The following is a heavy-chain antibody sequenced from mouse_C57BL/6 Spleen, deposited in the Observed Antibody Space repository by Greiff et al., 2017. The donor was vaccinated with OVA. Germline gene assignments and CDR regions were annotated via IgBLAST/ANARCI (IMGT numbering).Heavy chain of an antibody. J-gene: IGHJ1*03. CDR2: IRLKSDNYAT. D-gene: IGHD1-1*01. Sequence: EVMLVESGGGLVQPGGSMKLSCVASGFTFSNYWMNWVRQSPEKGLEWVAQIRLKSDNYATHYAESVKGRFTIARDDSKSSVYLQMNNLRAEDTGIYYCTGSYYYGSSRYWYFDVWGTGTTVTVSS. CDR1: GFTFSNYW. CDR3: TGSYYYGSSRYWYFDV. V-gene: IGHV6-3*01.